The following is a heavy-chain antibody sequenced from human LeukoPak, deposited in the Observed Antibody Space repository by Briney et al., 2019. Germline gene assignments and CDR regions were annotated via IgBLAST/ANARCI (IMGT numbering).Heavy chain of an antibody. V-gene: IGHV4-4*02. CDR2: IYHIERT. CDR3: ARGGYDILTGYYDAWDY. CDR1: GGSLSSSNW. Sequence: PSGTLSLTCAVSGGSLSSSNWWSSVRQPPGKGLEWIGEIYHIERTNYNPSLKSRVTISVDKSKNQFSLKLSSVTAADTAVYYCARGGYDILTGYYDAWDYWGQGTLVTVSS. J-gene: IGHJ4*02. D-gene: IGHD3-9*01.